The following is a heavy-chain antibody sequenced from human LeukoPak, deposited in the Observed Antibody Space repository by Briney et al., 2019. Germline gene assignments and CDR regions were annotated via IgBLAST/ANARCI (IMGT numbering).Heavy chain of an antibody. CDR2: IYFDGST. Sequence: SETLSLTCAVSGGSISSHYCSWIRQPPGKGLEWLGYIYFDGSTNYNPALRSRITISVDTSKKQFSLRLTSVTAADTAVYYCAKGPIRYCSSTSCYPARYYYMDVWGKGTTVTVSS. CDR3: AKGPIRYCSSTSCYPARYYYMDV. D-gene: IGHD2-2*01. J-gene: IGHJ6*03. CDR1: GGSISSHY. V-gene: IGHV4-59*11.